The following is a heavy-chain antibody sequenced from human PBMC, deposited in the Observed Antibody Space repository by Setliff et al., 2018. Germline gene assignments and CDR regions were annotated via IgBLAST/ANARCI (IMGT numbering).Heavy chain of an antibody. CDR2: IYTSWST. D-gene: IGHD4-17*01. CDR1: GDSISSRRNY. Sequence: PSETLSLTCTVSGDSISSRRNYWGWFRQPAGKELEWIGQIYTSWSTNYNPSLRSRVTISSDTSKNPFSLQLNSVTATDTAVYYCARGRLLYVGDSHYFDIWGQGTLVTVSS. V-gene: IGHV4-61*09. J-gene: IGHJ4*02. CDR3: ARGRLLYVGDSHYFDI.